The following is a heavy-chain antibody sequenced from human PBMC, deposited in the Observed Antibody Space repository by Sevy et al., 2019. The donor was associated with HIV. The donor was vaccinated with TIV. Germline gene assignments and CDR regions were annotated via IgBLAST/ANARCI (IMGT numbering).Heavy chain of an antibody. Sequence: SETLSLTCTVSGGSISSSSYYWGWIRQPPGKGLEWIGSIYYSGSTYYNPSLKSRVTISVDTSKNQFSLKLSSVTAADTAVYYCARGGNVLRFLEWSAFDIWGQGTMVTVSS. CDR2: IYYSGST. D-gene: IGHD3-3*01. CDR1: GGSISSSSYY. J-gene: IGHJ3*02. CDR3: ARGGNVLRFLEWSAFDI. V-gene: IGHV4-39*01.